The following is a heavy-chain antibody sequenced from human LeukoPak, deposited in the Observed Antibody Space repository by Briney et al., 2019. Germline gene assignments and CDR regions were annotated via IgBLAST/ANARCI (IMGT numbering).Heavy chain of an antibody. CDR3: ARGELDDIVVVPAAMSRYCYYYMDV. CDR1: GFTFSSYE. CDR2: ISSSGSTI. D-gene: IGHD2-2*01. Sequence: GGSLRLSCAASGFTFSSYEMNWVRQAPGKGLEWVSYISSSGSTIYYADSVKGRFTISRDNSKNTLYLQMNSLRAEDTAVYYCARGELDDIVVVPAAMSRYCYYYMDVWGKGTTVTISS. V-gene: IGHV3-48*03. J-gene: IGHJ6*03.